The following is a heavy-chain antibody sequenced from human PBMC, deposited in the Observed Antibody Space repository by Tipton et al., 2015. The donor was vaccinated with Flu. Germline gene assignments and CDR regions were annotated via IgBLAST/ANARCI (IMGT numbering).Heavy chain of an antibody. CDR3: VRDFGIRHVIRGGYFDL. CDR1: GFTFNNYA. CDR2: ISYDGSNK. D-gene: IGHD2/OR15-2a*01. Sequence: SLRLSCAASGFTFNNYAMHWVRQAPGEGLEWVAFISYDGSNKNYADSVKGRFTISRDNSKNTLYLQMNILRAEDAAMYYCVRDFGIRHVIRGGYFDLWGQGVLVTVSS. J-gene: IGHJ4*02. V-gene: IGHV3-30-3*01.